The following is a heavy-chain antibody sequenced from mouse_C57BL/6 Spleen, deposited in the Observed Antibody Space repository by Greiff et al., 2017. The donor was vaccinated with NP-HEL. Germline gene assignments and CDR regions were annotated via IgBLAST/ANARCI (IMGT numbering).Heavy chain of an antibody. V-gene: IGHV2-6-1*01. J-gene: IGHJ4*01. CDR3: ARHADYGYDLYAMDY. Sequence: VKLMESGPGLVAPSQSLSITCTVSGFSLTSYGVHWVRQPPGKGLEWLVVIWSDGSPTYNSALKSRLSISKDNSKSQVFLKMNSLQTDDTAMYYCARHADYGYDLYAMDYWGQGTSVTVSS. D-gene: IGHD2-2*01. CDR1: GFSLTSYG. CDR2: IWSDGSP.